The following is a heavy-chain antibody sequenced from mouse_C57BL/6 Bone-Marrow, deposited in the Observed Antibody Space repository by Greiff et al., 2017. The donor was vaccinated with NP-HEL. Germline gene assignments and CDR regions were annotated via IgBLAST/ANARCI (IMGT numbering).Heavy chain of an antibody. CDR3: ASRFTTVVARYFDV. V-gene: IGHV1-55*01. D-gene: IGHD1-1*01. CDR2: IYPGSGST. J-gene: IGHJ1*03. CDR1: GYTFTSYW. Sequence: QVQLQQPGAELVKPGASVKMSCKASGYTFTSYWITWVKQRPGQGLEWIGDIYPGSGSTNYNEKFKSKATLTVDTSSSTAYMQRSSLTSEDSAVYYCASRFTTVVARYFDVWGTGTTVAVSS.